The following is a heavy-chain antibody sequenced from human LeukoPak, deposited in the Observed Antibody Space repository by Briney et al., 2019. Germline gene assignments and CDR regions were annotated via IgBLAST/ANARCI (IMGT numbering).Heavy chain of an antibody. CDR2: INPSGGST. Sequence: ASVKVSSKAPGYTFTSYYMHWVRQTPGQGLEWMGIINPSGGSTSYAQKFQGRVTMARGTCTSTTYMELSSLRSEETAVYYCARDRGERGSSWSLPAHGFDIWGQGTMVTVSS. D-gene: IGHD6-13*01. CDR1: GYTFTSYY. CDR3: ARDRGERGSSWSLPAHGFDI. J-gene: IGHJ3*02. V-gene: IGHV1-46*01.